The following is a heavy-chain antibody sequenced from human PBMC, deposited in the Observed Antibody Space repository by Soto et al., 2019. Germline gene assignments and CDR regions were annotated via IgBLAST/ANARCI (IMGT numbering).Heavy chain of an antibody. CDR3: AKRAQSPFRGLRKYYYYGLDV. CDR1: GFTFNSYG. J-gene: IGHJ6*01. Sequence: PGGSLRLSCAASGFTFNSYGLRCVRQAPGKGLEWVSTIGGSNDDTSYADSVNGRFSISIDYSKNTLYLQMNSLRAEDTAVYYCAKRAQSPFRGLRKYYYYGLDVWGQGTTVTVSS. V-gene: IGHV3-23*01. D-gene: IGHD3-10*01. CDR2: IGGSNDDT.